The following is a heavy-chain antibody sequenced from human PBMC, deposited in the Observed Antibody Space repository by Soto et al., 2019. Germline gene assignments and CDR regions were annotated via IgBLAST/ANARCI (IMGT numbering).Heavy chain of an antibody. V-gene: IGHV4-4*02. J-gene: IGHJ4*02. CDR1: GGSITSSNW. D-gene: IGHD3-10*01. CDR2: IYHTGAT. Sequence: LSLTCAVSGGSITSSNWWSWVRQPPGKGLEWIGEIYHTGATNYNPSLKSRVTISVDKSKNQFSLKLSSVTAADTAIYYCARSSAGMDYWGQGTLVTVSS. CDR3: ARSSAGMDY.